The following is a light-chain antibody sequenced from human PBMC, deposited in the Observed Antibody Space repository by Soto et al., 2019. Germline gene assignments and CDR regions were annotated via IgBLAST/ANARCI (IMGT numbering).Light chain of an antibody. Sequence: SYELTQPFSVSVSPGQTASITCSGDKLGDKYTCWYQQKPGQSPVLIIYQDTKRPSGIPERFSGSNSGNTATLTISGTQALDEADYYCQAWDGSSGVFGSGTKFTVL. J-gene: IGLJ1*01. CDR2: QDT. CDR3: QAWDGSSGV. CDR1: KLGDKY. V-gene: IGLV3-1*01.